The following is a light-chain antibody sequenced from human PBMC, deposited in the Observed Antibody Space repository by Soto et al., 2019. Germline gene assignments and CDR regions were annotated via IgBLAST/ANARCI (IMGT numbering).Light chain of an antibody. J-gene: IGKJ1*01. Sequence: DIQMTQSPSTLSGSVGDRVTITCRASQTISSWLAWYQQKPGKAPKLLIYKASTVKSGVPSRFSGSGSGTEFTLNISSLQPDDFATYHCQHYNSYSEAFVQGTKVDI. CDR1: QTISSW. CDR3: QHYNSYSEA. V-gene: IGKV1-5*03. CDR2: KAS.